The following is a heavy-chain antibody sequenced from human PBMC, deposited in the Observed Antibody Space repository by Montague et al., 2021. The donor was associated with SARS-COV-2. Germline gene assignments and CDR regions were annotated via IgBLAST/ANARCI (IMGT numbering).Heavy chain of an antibody. CDR1: GGSISRGGYY. V-gene: IGHV4-31*03. Sequence: TLSLTCTVSGGSISRGGYYWSWIRKHAGKGLEWIGYIYYSGXTXYXXXXKXRVTISVDTSKNQFSLKLSSVTAADTAVYCCASARITMIVVVDAFDIWGQGTMVTVSS. CDR3: ASARITMIVVVDAFDI. J-gene: IGHJ3*02. D-gene: IGHD3-22*01. CDR2: IYYSGXT.